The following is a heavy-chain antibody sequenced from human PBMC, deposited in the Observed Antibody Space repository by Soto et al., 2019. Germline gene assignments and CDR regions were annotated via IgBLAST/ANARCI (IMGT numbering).Heavy chain of an antibody. CDR2: MSGSSSTT. D-gene: IGHD1-7*01. V-gene: IGHV3-23*01. Sequence: GSLRLSCSTSGLTFSNYAMSWVRQAPGGGLEWVSSMSGSSSTTYYADSVRGRFTISRDRSKNTLYLQMSSLRAEDTALYYCAKNQERELPRVIDFWGQGTLVTVSS. J-gene: IGHJ4*02. CDR1: GLTFSNYA. CDR3: AKNQERELPRVIDF.